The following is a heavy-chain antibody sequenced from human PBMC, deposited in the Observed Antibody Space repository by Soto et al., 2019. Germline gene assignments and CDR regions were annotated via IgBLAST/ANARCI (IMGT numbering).Heavy chain of an antibody. CDR1: GFTFSSYS. CDR2: ISSSSSTI. J-gene: IGHJ6*03. CDR3: ARVGVVIETYSDYYMDV. D-gene: IGHD3-3*01. V-gene: IGHV3-48*01. Sequence: EVQLVESGGGLVQPGGSLRLSCAASGFTFSSYSMNWVRQAPGKGLEWVSYISSSSSTIYYADSVKGRFTISRDNAKNSLYLQMNGLRAEDTAVYDCARVGVVIETYSDYYMDVWGKGTPVTVSS.